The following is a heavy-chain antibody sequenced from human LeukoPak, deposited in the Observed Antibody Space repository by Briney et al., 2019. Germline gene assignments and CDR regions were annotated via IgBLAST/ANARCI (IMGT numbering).Heavy chain of an antibody. CDR3: ARDHESYYGSGSYYPGGCDY. CDR1: GYTLTNYY. CDR2: INPSGGGT. V-gene: IGHV1-46*01. Sequence: WASVKVSCKASGYTLTNYYMHWVRQAPGQGLEWMGIINPSGGGTSYAQKFQGRVSMTRDTSTSTVYMELSSLRSEDTAVYYCARDHESYYGSGSYYPGGCDYWGQGTLVTVSS. D-gene: IGHD3-10*01. J-gene: IGHJ4*02.